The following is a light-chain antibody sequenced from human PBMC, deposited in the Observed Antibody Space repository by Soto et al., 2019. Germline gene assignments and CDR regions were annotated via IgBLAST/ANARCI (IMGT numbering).Light chain of an antibody. CDR1: QSVGSN. CDR3: QQYNNWPPYRT. V-gene: IGKV3-15*01. J-gene: IGKJ1*01. CDR2: GAS. Sequence: EIVMTQSPATLSVSPGDRAALSCRASQSVGSNLSWYQQKPGQAPRLLIYGASTRATGIPARFRGSESGTEFTLPSSCLQSEDFSLCLCQQYNNWPPYRTFGQGTKVEIK.